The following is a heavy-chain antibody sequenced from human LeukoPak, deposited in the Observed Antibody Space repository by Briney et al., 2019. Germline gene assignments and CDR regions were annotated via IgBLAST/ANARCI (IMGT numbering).Heavy chain of an antibody. CDR3: ARGWYYMDV. J-gene: IGHJ6*03. V-gene: IGHV4-39*07. Sequence: SETLSLTCTISGGSISSSSYYWGWLRQPPGKGLEWIGSIFYSGNTYYNPSLKSRATISVDTSKNQFYLKLSSVTAADTAVYYCARGWYYMDVWGKGTTVTVSS. CDR2: IFYSGNT. CDR1: GGSISSSSYY. D-gene: IGHD6-19*01.